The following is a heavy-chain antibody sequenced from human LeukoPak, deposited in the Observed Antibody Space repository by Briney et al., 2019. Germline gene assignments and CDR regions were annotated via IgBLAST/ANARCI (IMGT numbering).Heavy chain of an antibody. CDR3: ARGWGPNDYYYYMDV. CDR1: GCAISSSGYY. Sequence: SETLSLTCTVSGCAISSSGYYWSWIRQHPGKGLECIGYIYYSGSTYYNPSLKSRVTISVDTSKNQFPLKLSSVAAADTAVYYCARGWGPNDYYYYMDVWGKGTTVTVSS. D-gene: IGHD6-19*01. V-gene: IGHV4-31*03. J-gene: IGHJ6*03. CDR2: IYYSGST.